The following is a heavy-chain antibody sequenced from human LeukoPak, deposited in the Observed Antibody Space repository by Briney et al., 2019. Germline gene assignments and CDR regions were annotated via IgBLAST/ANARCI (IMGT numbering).Heavy chain of an antibody. V-gene: IGHV1-24*01. D-gene: IGHD5-24*01. J-gene: IGHJ4*02. CDR1: GYTLTEMA. Sequence: ASVKVSCKVSGYTLTEMALHWVRQAPGKGLEWMGGLDPEDGETMYAQKFQGRLTMTEDTSTETAYMELTSLRSEDTAVYYCAKDYVSGDGYWDFDYWGQGTLVTVSS. CDR3: AKDYVSGDGYWDFDY. CDR2: LDPEDGET.